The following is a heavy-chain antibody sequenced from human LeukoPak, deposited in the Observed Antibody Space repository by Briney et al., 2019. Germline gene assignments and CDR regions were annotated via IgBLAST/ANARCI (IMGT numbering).Heavy chain of an antibody. CDR3: ARDFSSSSSVYYYYYMDV. CDR2: IYYSGST. J-gene: IGHJ6*03. CDR1: GGSISSYY. V-gene: IGHV4-59*12. Sequence: SETLSLTCTVSGGSISSYYWSWIRQPPGKGLEWIGYIYYSGSTNYNPSLKSRVTISVDTSKNQFSLKLSSVTAADTAIYYCARDFSSSSSVYYYYYMDVWGKGTTVTVSS. D-gene: IGHD6-6*01.